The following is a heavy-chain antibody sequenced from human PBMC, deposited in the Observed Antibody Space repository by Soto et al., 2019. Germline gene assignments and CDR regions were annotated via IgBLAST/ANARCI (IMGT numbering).Heavy chain of an antibody. CDR3: ARSTNDYGDRH. CDR2: MNPNSGNT. CDR1: GYTFTSYD. J-gene: IGHJ4*02. D-gene: IGHD4-17*01. V-gene: IGHV1-8*01. Sequence: QVQLVQSGAEVKKPGASVKVSCKASGYTFTSYDISWVRQATGQGLEWMGWMNPNSGNTGYAQKFQGRVTMTGNTSISTAFMELCSLRSEDTAVYYCARSTNDYGDRHWGQGTLVTVSS.